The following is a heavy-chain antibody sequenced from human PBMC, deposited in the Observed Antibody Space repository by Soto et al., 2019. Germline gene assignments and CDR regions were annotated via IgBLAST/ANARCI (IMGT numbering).Heavy chain of an antibody. V-gene: IGHV4-59*01. J-gene: IGHJ4*02. CDR1: GGSINSDY. Sequence: QVLLQEPGPGLVKPSETLSLTCTVSGGSINSDYWGWIRRPPGRGLEFIGYISYSGGFNYSPSLKSRVTISVDTSNNHVSLNLTSVTAADTAVYYCARIGGIPVADYYFHFWGQGTLVTVSS. CDR3: ARIGGIPVADYYFHF. D-gene: IGHD6-19*01. CDR2: ISYSGGF.